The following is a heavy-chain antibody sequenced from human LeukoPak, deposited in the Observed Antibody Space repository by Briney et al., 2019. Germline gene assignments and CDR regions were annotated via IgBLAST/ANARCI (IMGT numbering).Heavy chain of an antibody. J-gene: IGHJ5*02. Sequence: ASVKVSCKASGYTFSNYGISWVRQAPGQGLEWMGWISAYNGNTSYAQKVQGRVIMTTDTSTSTVYMELRSLRSEDTAVYYCAIDPDCSSTSCYSWFDPWGQGTLVTVSS. CDR2: ISAYNGNT. V-gene: IGHV1-18*01. D-gene: IGHD2-2*02. CDR1: GYTFSNYG. CDR3: AIDPDCSSTSCYSWFDP.